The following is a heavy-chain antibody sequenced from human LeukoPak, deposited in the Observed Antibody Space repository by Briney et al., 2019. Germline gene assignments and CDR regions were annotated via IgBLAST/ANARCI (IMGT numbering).Heavy chain of an antibody. J-gene: IGHJ4*02. CDR3: AKAPTTVVPRGYFDY. CDR1: GFTFSSYA. Sequence: GGSLRLSCAASGFTFSSYAMSWVRQAPGKGLEWVSGFSGSGGSTYYADSVKGRFTISRDNSKNTLYPQMNSLRAEDTAVYYCAKAPTTVVPRGYFDYWGQGTLVTVFS. D-gene: IGHD4-23*01. CDR2: FSGSGGST. V-gene: IGHV3-23*01.